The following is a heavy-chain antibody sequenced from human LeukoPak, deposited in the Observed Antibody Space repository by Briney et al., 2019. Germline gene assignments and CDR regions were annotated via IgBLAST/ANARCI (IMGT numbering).Heavy chain of an antibody. Sequence: SETLSLTCGVTGGSFSTHFWAWIRQSPAKGLEWIGEINESGDTDYNPSLKRRAKISIDISRSQFSLTLTSVTAADTAMYYCARVLGIAVVAGATEDNYFDSWGQGALVTGSS. CDR1: GGSFSTHF. J-gene: IGHJ4*02. CDR2: INESGDT. V-gene: IGHV4-34*01. D-gene: IGHD2-2*01. CDR3: ARVLGIAVVAGATEDNYFDS.